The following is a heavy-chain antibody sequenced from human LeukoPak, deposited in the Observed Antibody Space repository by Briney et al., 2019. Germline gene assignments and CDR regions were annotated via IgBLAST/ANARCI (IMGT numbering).Heavy chain of an antibody. Sequence: GGSLRLSCVASGFTFSDYWMSWVRQAPGKGLEWVAIIKQDGSEKSYVDSVRGRFTISRDNAKNSLFLQMNSLRAEDAAVYFCARDPSRQAGYSSSWVDYWGQGTLVTVSS. CDR2: IKQDGSEK. J-gene: IGHJ4*02. V-gene: IGHV3-7*01. D-gene: IGHD6-13*01. CDR1: GFTFSDYW. CDR3: ARDPSRQAGYSSSWVDY.